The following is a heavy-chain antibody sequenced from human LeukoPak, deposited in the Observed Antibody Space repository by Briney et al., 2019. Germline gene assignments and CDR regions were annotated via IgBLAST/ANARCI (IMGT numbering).Heavy chain of an antibody. CDR3: ARHIGGVDYY. Sequence: SETLSLTCTVSGGSVTSYYWSWIRQPPGKGLEWIGYIYYTGSTNYNPSLKSQVTISVDTSKNQFSLKLSSVTAADTAVYYCARHIGGVDYYWGQGALVTVSS. V-gene: IGHV4-59*08. D-gene: IGHD2-8*01. CDR2: IYYTGST. J-gene: IGHJ4*02. CDR1: GGSVTSYY.